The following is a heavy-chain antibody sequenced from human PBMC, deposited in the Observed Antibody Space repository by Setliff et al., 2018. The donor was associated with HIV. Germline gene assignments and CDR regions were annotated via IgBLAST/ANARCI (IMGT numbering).Heavy chain of an antibody. V-gene: IGHV4-4*08. CDR2: IYTSGST. CDR1: GGSISSYY. CDR3: ARVALHCSSTSCFAGDYYYYMDV. J-gene: IGHJ6*03. D-gene: IGHD2-2*01. Sequence: SETLSLTCTVSGGSISSYYWSWIRQPPGKGPEWIGYIYTSGSTNYNSSLKSRVTISVDTSKNQFSLKLSSVTAADTAVYYCARVALHCSSTSCFAGDYYYYMDVWGKGTTVTVSS.